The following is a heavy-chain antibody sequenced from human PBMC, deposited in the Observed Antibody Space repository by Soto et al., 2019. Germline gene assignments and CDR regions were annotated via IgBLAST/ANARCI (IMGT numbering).Heavy chain of an antibody. CDR2: IRSKANNYAT. CDR1: GFTFSGSA. Sequence: GGSLRLSCAASGFTFSGSAMHWVRQASGKGLEWVGRIRSKANNYATAYAASVKGRFTISRDDSKDTLYLQLNSLKTEDTAVYYCTTDWGDYWGQGTLVTVSS. V-gene: IGHV3-73*01. D-gene: IGHD7-27*01. CDR3: TTDWGDY. J-gene: IGHJ4*02.